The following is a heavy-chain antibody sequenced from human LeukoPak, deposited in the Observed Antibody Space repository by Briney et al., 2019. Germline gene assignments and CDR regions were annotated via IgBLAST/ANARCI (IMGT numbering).Heavy chain of an antibody. V-gene: IGHV4-4*07. J-gene: IGHJ4*02. CDR1: GGSITGYY. CDR3: AREEFLHEIDSSGYFVY. CDR2: VYSSGVG. D-gene: IGHD3-22*01. Sequence: SETLSLTCTVSGGSITGYYWNWIRQPAGQGLQWLGRVYSSGVGNYNPSLTSRVTMSVDTSKNQFSLKLTSLTAADTAVYYCAREEFLHEIDSSGYFVYWGQGTLVTVS.